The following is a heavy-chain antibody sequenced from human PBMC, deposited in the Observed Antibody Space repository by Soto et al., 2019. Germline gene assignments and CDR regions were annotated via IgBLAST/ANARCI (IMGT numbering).Heavy chain of an antibody. CDR2: IKQDGSEK. CDR3: ARGIAAAPGACDI. J-gene: IGHJ3*02. D-gene: IGHD6-13*01. CDR1: GFTFSSYW. V-gene: IGHV3-7*01. Sequence: EVQLVESGGGLVQPGGSLRLSCAASGFTFSSYWMSWVRQAPGKGLEWVANIKQDGSEKYYVDSVKGRFTISRDNAKNSLYLQMNSLRAEDTAVYYCARGIAAAPGACDIWGQGTMVTVSS.